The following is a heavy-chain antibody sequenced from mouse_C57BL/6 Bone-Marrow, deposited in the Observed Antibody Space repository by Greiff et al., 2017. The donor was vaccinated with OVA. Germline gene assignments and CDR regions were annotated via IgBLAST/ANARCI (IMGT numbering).Heavy chain of an antibody. CDR1: GYTFTSYW. J-gene: IGHJ1*03. Sequence: QVQLQQSGAELVMPGASVKLSCKASGYTFTSYWMHWVKQRPGQGLEWIGEIDPSDSYTNYNQKFKGKSTLTVDKSSSTAYMQLSSLTSEDSAVYYCARGGFITTVERYFDVWGTGTTVTVSS. CDR3: ARGGFITTVERYFDV. V-gene: IGHV1-69*01. CDR2: IDPSDSYT. D-gene: IGHD1-1*01.